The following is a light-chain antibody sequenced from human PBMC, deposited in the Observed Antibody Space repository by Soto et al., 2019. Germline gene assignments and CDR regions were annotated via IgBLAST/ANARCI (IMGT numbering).Light chain of an antibody. CDR3: SSYTSSSTWV. CDR2: EVS. V-gene: IGLV2-14*01. Sequence: QSALTQPASVSGSPGQSITISCTGTSSDVGGYNYVSWYQQHPGKAPKLMIYEVSNRPSGVSDRFSGSRSGNTASLTISGLQAEDESDYYGSSYTSSSTWVFGGGTQVTVL. J-gene: IGLJ3*02. CDR1: SSDVGGYNY.